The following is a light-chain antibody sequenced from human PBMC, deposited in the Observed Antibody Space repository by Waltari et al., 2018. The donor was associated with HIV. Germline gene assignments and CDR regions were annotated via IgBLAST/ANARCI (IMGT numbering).Light chain of an antibody. Sequence: QSALTQPASVSGSPGQSITISCTGTSSDVGGYNYVSWYQQHPGKAPKLMIDDVSNRPSGVSTRFSGSKSGNTASLTISGLQAEDEADYYCSSYTSSSTRVFGTGTKVTVL. CDR3: SSYTSSSTRV. CDR1: SSDVGGYNY. V-gene: IGLV2-14*01. J-gene: IGLJ1*01. CDR2: DVS.